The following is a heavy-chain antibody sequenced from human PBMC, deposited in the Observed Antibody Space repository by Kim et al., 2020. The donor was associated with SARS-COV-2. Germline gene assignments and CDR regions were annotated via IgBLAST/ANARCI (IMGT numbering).Heavy chain of an antibody. Sequence: GGSLRLSCAASGFTFSSYAMHWVRQAPGKGLEWVAVISYDGSNKYYADSVKGRFTISRDNSKNTLYLQMNSLRAENTAVYYCAREPASQPTGYFQHWGQGTLVTVSS. CDR2: ISYDGSNK. CDR1: GFTFSSYA. CDR3: AREPASQPTGYFQH. D-gene: IGHD2-2*01. V-gene: IGHV3-30-3*01. J-gene: IGHJ1*01.